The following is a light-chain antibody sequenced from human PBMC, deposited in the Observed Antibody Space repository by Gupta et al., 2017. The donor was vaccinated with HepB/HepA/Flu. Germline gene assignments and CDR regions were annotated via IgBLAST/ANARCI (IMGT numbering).Light chain of an antibody. CDR1: QSVSSY. Sequence: EIVSQPSPATLSLSPGERATLSCRASQSVSSYLAWYQQKPGQAPRLLIYDASNRATGIPARFSGSGSGTDFTLTISSLEPEDFAVYYCQQRSNWHLTFGGGTKVEIK. CDR2: DAS. J-gene: IGKJ4*01. V-gene: IGKV3-11*01. CDR3: QQRSNWHLT.